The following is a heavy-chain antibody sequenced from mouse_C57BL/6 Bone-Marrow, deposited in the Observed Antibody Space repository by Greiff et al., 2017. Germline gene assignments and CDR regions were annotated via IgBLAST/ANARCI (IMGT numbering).Heavy chain of an antibody. CDR2: IDPANGDT. CDR3: TLYYGNSYAMDY. D-gene: IGHD2-1*01. CDR1: GFNIKDDY. Sequence: EVKLVESGAELVRPGASVKLSCTASGFNIKDDYMHWVKQRPEQGLEWIGWIDPANGDTEYASKFQGKATITADTSSNTASLQLSSLTSEDTAVYYCTLYYGNSYAMDYWGQGTSVTVSS. J-gene: IGHJ4*01. V-gene: IGHV14-4*01.